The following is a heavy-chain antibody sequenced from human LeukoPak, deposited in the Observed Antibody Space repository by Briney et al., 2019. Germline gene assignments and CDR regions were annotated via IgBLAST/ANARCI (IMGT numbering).Heavy chain of an antibody. CDR2: IYTSGST. D-gene: IGHD3-22*01. CDR3: ARDSVGYYYDSSGTDY. V-gene: IGHV4-4*07. Sequence: SETLSLTCTVSGGSISSYYWSWIRQPAGKGLEWIGRIYTSGSTNYNPSLKSRVTISVDTSKNQFSLKLSSVTAADTAVYYCARDSVGYYYDSSGTDYWGQGTLVTVSS. CDR1: GGSISSYY. J-gene: IGHJ4*02.